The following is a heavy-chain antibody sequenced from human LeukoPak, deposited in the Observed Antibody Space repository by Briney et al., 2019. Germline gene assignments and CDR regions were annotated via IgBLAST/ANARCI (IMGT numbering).Heavy chain of an antibody. V-gene: IGHV3-33*01. CDR3: ARDLGYSSGHGLDV. Sequence: GGSLRLSCAASGFTFSSYGMHWVRQAPGKGLEWVAVIWYDGSNKYYADSVKGRFTIYRDNAKNMLYLQMNRLSAEDTAMYYCARDLGYSSGHGLDVWGQGTTVTVSS. CDR2: IWYDGSNK. J-gene: IGHJ6*02. CDR1: GFTFSSYG. D-gene: IGHD6-19*01.